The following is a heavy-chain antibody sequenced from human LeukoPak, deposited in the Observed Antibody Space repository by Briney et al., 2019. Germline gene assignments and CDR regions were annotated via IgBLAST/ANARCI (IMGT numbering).Heavy chain of an antibody. Sequence: ASVKVSCKASGYTFTGYYMHWVRQAPGQGLEWMGWINPNSGSTNYAQKFQGRVTMTRDTSMSTAYMELSRLRCEGTAVYYCARDPYDIWRGKPNRARFHYWGQEPLLTVSS. CDR1: GYTFTGYY. J-gene: IGHJ4*02. CDR3: ARDPYDIWRGKPNRARFHY. V-gene: IGHV1-2*02. D-gene: IGHD3-3*01. CDR2: INPNSGST.